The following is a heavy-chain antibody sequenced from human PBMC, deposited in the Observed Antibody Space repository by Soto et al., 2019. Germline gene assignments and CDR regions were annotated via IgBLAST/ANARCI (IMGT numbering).Heavy chain of an antibody. CDR1: GYTFTGYY. V-gene: IGHV1-2*04. Sequence: ASVKVSCKASGYTFTGYYMHWVRRAPGQGLEWMGWINPNSGGTNYAQKFQGWVTMTRDTSISTAYMELSRLRSDDTAVYYCARESGIAVAGSDSYYYDGMDVWGQGTTVTVSS. CDR3: ARESGIAVAGSDSYYYDGMDV. CDR2: INPNSGGT. D-gene: IGHD6-19*01. J-gene: IGHJ6*02.